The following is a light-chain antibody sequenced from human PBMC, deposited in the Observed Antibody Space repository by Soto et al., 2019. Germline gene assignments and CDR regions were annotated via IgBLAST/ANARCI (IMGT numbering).Light chain of an antibody. CDR3: QSYDSSLDVV. Sequence: QSVLTQPPSVSGAPGQRVTISCTGSSSNIGAGYDVHWYQQLPGTAPKLLIYGNSNRPSGVPDRFSGSKSGTXASLAITGLQAGDEADYYCQSYDSSLDVVFGGGTKLTVL. V-gene: IGLV1-40*01. CDR2: GNS. CDR1: SSNIGAGYD. J-gene: IGLJ2*01.